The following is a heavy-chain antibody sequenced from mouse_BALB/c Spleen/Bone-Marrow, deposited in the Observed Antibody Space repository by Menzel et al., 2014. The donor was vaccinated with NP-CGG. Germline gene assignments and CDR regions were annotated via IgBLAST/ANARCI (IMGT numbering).Heavy chain of an antibody. D-gene: IGHD1-1*01. V-gene: IGHV4-1*02. CDR3: ARRNYYGNLFV. CDR1: GFDFSRYW. Sequence: EVKLQESGGGLVQPGGSLKLSCAASGFDFSRYWMSWVRQALGKGLEWIGEINPDSSTINYTPSLKDKFIISRDNAKNTLNLQMSKVRAEDTALYYGARRNYYGNLFVWGAGTTVTVSS. CDR2: INPDSSTI. J-gene: IGHJ1*01.